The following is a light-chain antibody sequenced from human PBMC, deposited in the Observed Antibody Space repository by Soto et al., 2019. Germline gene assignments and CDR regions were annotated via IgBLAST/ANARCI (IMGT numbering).Light chain of an antibody. Sequence: QAVVTQKPSLTVSPGGTVTLTCGSSTGAVTSGHYPYWFQQKPGQAPRTLIYDTSNKHSWTPARFSGSLLGGKAALTLSGAQSEDEAEYYCLLPYSGPYVFGTGTKVTVL. CDR1: TGAVTSGHY. J-gene: IGLJ1*01. V-gene: IGLV7-46*01. CDR3: LLPYSGPYV. CDR2: DTS.